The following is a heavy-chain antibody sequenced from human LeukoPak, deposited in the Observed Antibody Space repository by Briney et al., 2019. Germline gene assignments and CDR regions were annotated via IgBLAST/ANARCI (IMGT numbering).Heavy chain of an antibody. CDR2: ISSRGRTI. J-gene: IGHJ6*02. V-gene: IGHV3-11*01. CDR1: GFTFSDYY. Sequence: GGSLRLSCAACGFTFSDYYMSWIRQAPGKGLEWISYISSRGRTIYYADSVKGRFTISRDNAKKSLYLQMNSLRAEDTAVYYCARDPESAAGPDYYYFYGMDAWGQGTTVTVSS. D-gene: IGHD6-13*01. CDR3: ARDPESAAGPDYYYFYGMDA.